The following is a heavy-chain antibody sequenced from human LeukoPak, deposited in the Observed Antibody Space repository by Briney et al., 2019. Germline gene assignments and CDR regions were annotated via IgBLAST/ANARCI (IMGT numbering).Heavy chain of an antibody. J-gene: IGHJ4*02. Sequence: SETLSLTCTVSGGSISSSSYYWGWIRQPPGKGLEWIGSINYSGSTYYNPSLKSRVTISVDTSKNQFSLKLSSVTAADTAVYYCARLAISGLLRYWGQGTLVTVSS. CDR1: GGSISSSSYY. V-gene: IGHV4-39*01. D-gene: IGHD2-21*01. CDR2: INYSGST. CDR3: ARLAISGLLRY.